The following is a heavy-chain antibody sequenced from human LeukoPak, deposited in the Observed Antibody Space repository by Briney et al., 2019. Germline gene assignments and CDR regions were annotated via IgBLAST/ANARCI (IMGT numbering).Heavy chain of an antibody. J-gene: IGHJ4*02. V-gene: IGHV3-48*02. CDR3: ARTTIVGGREDY. CDR1: GFTFSNFG. CDR2: ISDSGSSR. D-gene: IGHD1-26*01. Sequence: GGSPRLSCAASGFTFSNFGMTWVRQAPGKGLEWVSYISDSGSSRYYADSVQGRFTISRDNGKNLLYLQMNSLRDEDTAVYYCARTTIVGGREDYWGQGTLVTVSS.